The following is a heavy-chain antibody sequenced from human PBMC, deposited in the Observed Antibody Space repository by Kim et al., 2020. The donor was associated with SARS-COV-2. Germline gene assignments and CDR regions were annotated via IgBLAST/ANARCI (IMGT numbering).Heavy chain of an antibody. CDR3: ARPLGH. V-gene: IGHV4-39*01. CDR2: YYSGST. Sequence: YYSGSTYYTPALKSRVTISVDTSKNQFSLKLSSVTAADTAVYYCARPLGHWGQGTLVTVSS. J-gene: IGHJ4*02.